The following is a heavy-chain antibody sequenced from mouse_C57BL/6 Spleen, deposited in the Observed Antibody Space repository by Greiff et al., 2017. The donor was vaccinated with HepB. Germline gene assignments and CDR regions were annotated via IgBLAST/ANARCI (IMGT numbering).Heavy chain of an antibody. J-gene: IGHJ1*03. D-gene: IGHD1-1*01. CDR3: ARAYGSSYVEYFDV. CDR1: GYTFTSYW. CDR2: IYPGSGST. V-gene: IGHV1-55*01. Sequence: QVQLQQPGAELVKPGASVKMSCKASGYTFTSYWITWVKLRPGQGLEWIGDIYPGSGSTNYNEKFKSKAILTVDTSSSTAYMQLSSLTSEDSAVYYCARAYGSSYVEYFDVWSTGTTVTVSS.